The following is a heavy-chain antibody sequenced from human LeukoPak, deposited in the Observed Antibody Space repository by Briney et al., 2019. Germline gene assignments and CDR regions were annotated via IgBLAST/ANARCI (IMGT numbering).Heavy chain of an antibody. J-gene: IGHJ6*03. CDR2: INPNSGGT. Sequence: GASVKVSCKASGYTFTGYYMHWVRQTPGQGLEWMGWINPNSGGTNYAQKFQGRVTMTRDTSISTAYMELSRLRSDDTAVYYCARGDYYYYYYMDVWGKGTTVTVSS. V-gene: IGHV1-2*02. CDR1: GYTFTGYY. CDR3: ARGDYYYYYYMDV.